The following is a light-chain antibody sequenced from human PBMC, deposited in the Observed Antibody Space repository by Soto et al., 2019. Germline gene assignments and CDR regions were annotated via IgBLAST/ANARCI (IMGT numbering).Light chain of an antibody. CDR2: GVS. CDR1: QDISNY. V-gene: IGKV1-6*01. CDR3: LQDYNYPIT. Sequence: IQMTQSPSSLSASVGDRVTITCQASQDISNYLNWYQQKPGKAPRLVIYGVSHLQSGVPSRFSGSGFGTDFSLTISSLQPEDSATYYCLQDYNYPITFGGGTKVDIK. J-gene: IGKJ4*01.